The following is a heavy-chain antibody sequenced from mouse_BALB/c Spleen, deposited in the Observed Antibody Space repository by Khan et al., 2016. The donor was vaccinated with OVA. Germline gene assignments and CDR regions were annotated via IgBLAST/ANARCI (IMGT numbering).Heavy chain of an antibody. CDR3: ARPAYYDNSEGFAY. Sequence: EVELVESGGDLVKTGGSLKLSCAASGFTFSTYGMSWVRQTPDKRLEWVATISSGGHYTYYIDSVKGRFTISRDNAKSILYLQMTSLRSEDTAMYYCARPAYYDNSEGFAYWGQGTLVTVSA. CDR1: GFTFSTYG. J-gene: IGHJ3*01. CDR2: ISSGGHYT. V-gene: IGHV5-6*01. D-gene: IGHD1-1*01.